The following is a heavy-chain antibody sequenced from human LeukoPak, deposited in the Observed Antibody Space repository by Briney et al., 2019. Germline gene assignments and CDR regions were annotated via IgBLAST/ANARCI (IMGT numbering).Heavy chain of an antibody. CDR3: TTEPLYSSSWYAALFDY. D-gene: IGHD6-13*01. J-gene: IGHJ4*02. V-gene: IGHV3-15*01. Sequence: PGGSLRLSCAASGFTFSNTWMSWVRQAPGKGLEWVGRIKSKTDGGTTDYAAPVKGRFTISRDDSKNTLYLQMNSLKTEDTAVYYCTTEPLYSSSWYAALFDYWGQGTLVTVSS. CDR2: IKSKTDGGTT. CDR1: GFTFSNTW.